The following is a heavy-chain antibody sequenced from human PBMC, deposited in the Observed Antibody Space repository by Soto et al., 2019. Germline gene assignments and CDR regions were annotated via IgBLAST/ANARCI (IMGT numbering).Heavy chain of an antibody. CDR1: GGTFSSYA. CDR2: IIPIFGTA. D-gene: IGHD6-6*01. Sequence: QVQLVQSGAEVKKPGSSVKVSCKASGGTFSSYAISWVRQAPGQGLEWMGGIIPIFGTANYAQKFQGRVTITGDESTSPAERGPGSLGSEETAVYYLGRGGGQLVREWFDPWGQGTLVTVSS. V-gene: IGHV1-69*01. CDR3: GRGGGQLVREWFDP. J-gene: IGHJ5*02.